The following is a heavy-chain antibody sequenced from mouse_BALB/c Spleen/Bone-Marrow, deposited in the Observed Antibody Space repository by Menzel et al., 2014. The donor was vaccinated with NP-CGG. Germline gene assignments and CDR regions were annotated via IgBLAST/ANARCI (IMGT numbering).Heavy chain of an antibody. CDR1: GFTFSSYG. J-gene: IGHJ3*01. D-gene: IGHD2-10*01. CDR3: AFGGGAYYGNDWFAY. Sequence: EVKLVESGGDLVKPGGSLKLSCAASGFTFSSYGMSWVRQTPDKRLEWVATISSGGSYAYYPDSVKGRFTISRDNAKNTLYLQMSSLKSEDRSMCDCAFGGGAYYGNDWFAYWGQGTLVTVSA. CDR2: ISSGGSYA. V-gene: IGHV5-6*01.